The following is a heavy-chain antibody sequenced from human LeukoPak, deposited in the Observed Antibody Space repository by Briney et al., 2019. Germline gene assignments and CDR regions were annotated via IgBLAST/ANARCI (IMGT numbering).Heavy chain of an antibody. CDR1: GGSISSGSYY. J-gene: IGHJ4*02. CDR2: IYTSGST. D-gene: IGHD5-18*01. CDR3: ARQYSYGALLDY. Sequence: SQTLSLTCTVSGGSISSGSYYWSWTRQPAGKGLEWIARIYTSGSTNYNPSLKSRVTISVDTSKNQFSLKLSSVTAADTAVYYCARQYSYGALLDYWGQGTLVTVSS. V-gene: IGHV4-61*02.